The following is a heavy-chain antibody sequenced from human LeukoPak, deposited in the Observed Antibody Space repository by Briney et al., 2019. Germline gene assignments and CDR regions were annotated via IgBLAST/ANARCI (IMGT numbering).Heavy chain of an antibody. D-gene: IGHD3-10*01. V-gene: IGHV4-34*01. CDR2: INHSGST. J-gene: IGHJ6*03. Sequence: PSETLSLTCDVYGGSFSGYYWSWIRQPPGKGLEWIGEINHSGSTNYNPSLKSRVTISVDTSKNQFSLKLSSATAADTAVYYCARGYYYGSGSAFYYYYMDVWGKRTTVTVSS. CDR1: GGSFSGYY. CDR3: ARGYYYGSGSAFYYYYMDV.